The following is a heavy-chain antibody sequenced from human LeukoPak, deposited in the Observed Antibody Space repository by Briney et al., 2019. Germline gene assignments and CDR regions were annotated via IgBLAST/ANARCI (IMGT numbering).Heavy chain of an antibody. CDR1: GFTFSGYW. CDR3: ARGPSQWLVRDSLHYFDY. CDR2: IKSDGSYT. Sequence: SGGSLRISCAASGFTFSGYWMHWVRQAQGKGLVWVSRIKSDGSYTAYADSVKGRFAISRDNAKNTLYLQMNSLRAEDTAVYYCARGPSQWLVRDSLHYFDYWGQGTLVTVSS. V-gene: IGHV3-74*01. J-gene: IGHJ4*02. D-gene: IGHD6-19*01.